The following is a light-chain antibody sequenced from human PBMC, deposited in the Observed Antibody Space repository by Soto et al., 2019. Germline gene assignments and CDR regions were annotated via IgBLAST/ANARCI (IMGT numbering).Light chain of an antibody. Sequence: DIQMPQSPSSLSASVGDRVTITCRASQSISSYLNWYQQKPGKAPKLLIYAASSLQSGVPSRFGGSGSGTDFTLTISSLQPEDFATYYCQQSYSTPGTFGQGTKVDIK. J-gene: IGKJ1*01. CDR1: QSISSY. V-gene: IGKV1-39*01. CDR2: AAS. CDR3: QQSYSTPGT.